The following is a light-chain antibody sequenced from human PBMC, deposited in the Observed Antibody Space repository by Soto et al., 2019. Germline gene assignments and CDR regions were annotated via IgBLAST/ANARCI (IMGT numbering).Light chain of an antibody. CDR1: QSISSY. V-gene: IGKV1-39*01. Sequence: DIQMTQSPSSLSASVGDRVTITCRASQSISSYLNWYQQKPGKAPKLLIYAASSLQSGVPSRFSDSVSGTDFTLTISSLQPEDFANYYCQQSYSTPPSFGQGTKLEIK. J-gene: IGKJ2*01. CDR3: QQSYSTPPS. CDR2: AAS.